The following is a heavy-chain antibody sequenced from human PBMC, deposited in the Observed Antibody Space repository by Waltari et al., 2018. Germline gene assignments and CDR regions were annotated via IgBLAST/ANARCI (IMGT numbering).Heavy chain of an antibody. CDR2: INVGNNNT. CDR3: ARSIAVSGARFDF. CDR1: GYTFSSYA. V-gene: IGHV1-3*01. J-gene: IGHJ4*02. Sequence: QVLLVQSGAEVKKPGASVKVSCKAYGYTFSSYAMHWVRQAPGQRLEWMGWINVGNNNTKYSQKFQDRVTIIRDTSASTAVLELTSLTSEDTAVYYCARSIAVSGARFDFWGQGTLVTVSS. D-gene: IGHD6-19*01.